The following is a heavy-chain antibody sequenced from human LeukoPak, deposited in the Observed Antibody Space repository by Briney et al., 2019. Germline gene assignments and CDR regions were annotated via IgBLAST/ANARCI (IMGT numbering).Heavy chain of an antibody. CDR1: GFIFSDHY. D-gene: IGHD4-17*01. CDR2: IWYDGSNK. J-gene: IGHJ4*02. V-gene: IGHV3-33*08. Sequence: PGGSLRLSCAASGFIFSDHYMDWVRQAPGKGLEWVAVIWYDGSNKYYADSVKGRFTISRDNSKNTLYLQMNSLRAEDTAVYYCARDRLRSPDYWGQGTLVTVSS. CDR3: ARDRLRSPDY.